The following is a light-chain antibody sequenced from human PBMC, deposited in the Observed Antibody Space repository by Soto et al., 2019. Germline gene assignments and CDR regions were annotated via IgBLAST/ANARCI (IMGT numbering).Light chain of an antibody. V-gene: IGKV1-6*01. J-gene: IGKJ2*01. CDR2: AAS. Sequence: AIPMTQSPSSLSAALGDRVTITCRASQGIRNDLGWYQQKPGKAPKLLIYAASSLQSGVPSRFSGSGSGTDFTLTISSLQPEDFATYHCLQDYDYPPFTFGQGTKLEIK. CDR3: LQDYDYPPFT. CDR1: QGIRND.